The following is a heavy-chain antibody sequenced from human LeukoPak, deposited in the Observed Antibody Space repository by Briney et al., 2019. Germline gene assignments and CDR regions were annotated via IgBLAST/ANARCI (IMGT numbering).Heavy chain of an antibody. D-gene: IGHD4-23*01. CDR1: GFTFSSYN. J-gene: IGHJ4*02. V-gene: IGHV3-48*01. Sequence: PGGSLRLSCAASGFTFSSYNMNWVRQAPGKGLEWVSYISSSSSTIYYADSVKGRLTISRDNAKNSLYLQMNSLRAEDTAVYYCAREDGGNCDYWGQGTLVTVSS. CDR3: AREDGGNCDY. CDR2: ISSSSSTI.